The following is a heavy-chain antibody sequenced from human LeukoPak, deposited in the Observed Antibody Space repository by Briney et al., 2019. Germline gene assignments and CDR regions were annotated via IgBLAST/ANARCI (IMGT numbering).Heavy chain of an antibody. CDR2: INHSGST. CDR3: ARGTPNVLRFLEWPFDY. CDR1: GGSFSGYY. V-gene: IGHV4-34*01. Sequence: SETLSLTCAVDGGSFSGYYCSWIRQPPGKGLEWIGEINHSGSTNYNPSLKSRVTISVDTSKNQFSLKLSSVTAADTAVYYCARGTPNVLRFLEWPFDYWGQGTLVTVSS. J-gene: IGHJ4*02. D-gene: IGHD3-3*01.